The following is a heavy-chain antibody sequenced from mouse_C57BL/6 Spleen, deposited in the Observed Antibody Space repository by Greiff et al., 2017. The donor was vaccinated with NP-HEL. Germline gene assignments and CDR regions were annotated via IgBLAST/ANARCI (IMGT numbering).Heavy chain of an antibody. CDR3: ARGEKLGDY. Sequence: QVQLQQSGAELMKPGASVKLSCKATGYTFTGYWIEWVKQRPGHGLEWIGEILPGSGSTNYNDKFKGKATFTADTSSNTAYMQLSSLTTEDSAIYYCARGEKLGDYWGQGTTLTVSS. CDR2: ILPGSGST. D-gene: IGHD4-1*01. J-gene: IGHJ2*01. CDR1: GYTFTGYW. V-gene: IGHV1-9*01.